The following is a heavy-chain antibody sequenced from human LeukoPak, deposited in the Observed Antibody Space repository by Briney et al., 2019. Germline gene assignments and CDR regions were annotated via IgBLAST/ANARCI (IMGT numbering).Heavy chain of an antibody. J-gene: IGHJ4*02. Sequence: GESLKISCKGSGYSFTSCWIGWVRQMPGKGLEWMGIIYPGDSDTGYSPSFQGQVTISADKSISTAYLQWSSLKASDTAMYYCARRRYYDYVWGSYRAYYFDYWGQGTLVTVSS. CDR3: ARRRYYDYVWGSYRAYYFDY. CDR1: GYSFTSCW. D-gene: IGHD3-16*02. CDR2: IYPGDSDT. V-gene: IGHV5-51*01.